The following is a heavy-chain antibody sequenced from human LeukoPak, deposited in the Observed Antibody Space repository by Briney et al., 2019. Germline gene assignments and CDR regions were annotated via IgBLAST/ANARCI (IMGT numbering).Heavy chain of an antibody. Sequence: QAGGSLRLSCAASGFTFSSYGMHWVRQAPGKGLEWVAVISYDGSNKYYADSVKGRFTISRDNSKNTLYLQMNSLRVEDTAIYYCASQISEALWGQGTLVTVSS. V-gene: IGHV3-30*03. CDR3: ASQISEAL. CDR1: GFTFSSYG. D-gene: IGHD2/OR15-2a*01. J-gene: IGHJ4*02. CDR2: ISYDGSNK.